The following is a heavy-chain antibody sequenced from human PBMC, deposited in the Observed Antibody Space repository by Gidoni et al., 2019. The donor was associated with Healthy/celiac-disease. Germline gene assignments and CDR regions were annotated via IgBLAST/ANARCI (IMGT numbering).Heavy chain of an antibody. CDR1: GFTFSSYA. CDR2: ISGSGGST. J-gene: IGHJ2*01. V-gene: IGHV3-23*01. Sequence: EVQLLESGGGLVQPGGSLRLSCAASGFTFSSYAMSWVRQAPGKGLEWVSAISGSGGSTYYADSVKGRFTISRDNSKNTLYLQMNSLRAEDTAVYYCANLPGWSYPNQYWYFDLWGRGTLVTVSS. D-gene: IGHD1-26*01. CDR3: ANLPGWSYPNQYWYFDL.